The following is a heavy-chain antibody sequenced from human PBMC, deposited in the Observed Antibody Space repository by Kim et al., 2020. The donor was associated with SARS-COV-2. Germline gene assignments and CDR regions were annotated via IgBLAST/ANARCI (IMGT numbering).Heavy chain of an antibody. CDR2: INTAGGNT. V-gene: IGHV1-58*01. D-gene: IGHD5-18*01. CDR1: GFTFTNSA. CDR3: AADTGLPDGRGGYYYYGMD. Sequence: SVKVSCKASGFTFTNSAVPWVRQARGQRLEWVGCINTAGGNTNYAQKFQERVTITKDMSTSTAYMELSTLRSDDTAVYYCAADTGLPDGRGGYYYYGMD. J-gene: IGHJ6*01.